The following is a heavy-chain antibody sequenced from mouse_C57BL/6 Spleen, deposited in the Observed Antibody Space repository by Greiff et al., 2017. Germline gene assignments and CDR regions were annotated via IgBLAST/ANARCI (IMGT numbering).Heavy chain of an antibody. Sequence: QVQLQQPGAELVRPGSSVKLSCKASGYTFTSYWMHWVKQRPIQGLEWIGNIDPSDSETHYNQKFKDKATLTVDKSSSPAYMQLSSLTSEDSAVYYCARGGYDYVFAYGGQGTLVTVSA. CDR3: ARGGYDYVFAY. CDR1: GYTFTSYW. CDR2: IDPSDSET. D-gene: IGHD2-4*01. J-gene: IGHJ3*01. V-gene: IGHV1-52*01.